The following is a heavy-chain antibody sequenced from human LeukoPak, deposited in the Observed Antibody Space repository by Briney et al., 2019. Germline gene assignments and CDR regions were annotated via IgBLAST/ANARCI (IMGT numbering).Heavy chain of an antibody. J-gene: IGHJ4*02. CDR2: MNPNSGNT. Sequence: ASVKVSCKASGYTFTSYDINWVRQATGQGLEWMGWMNPNSGNTGYAQKFQGRVTMTRNTSISTAYMELSSLRSDDTAVYYCARDLRYCSGGSCWSMHSSGWYGHDYWGQGTLVTVSS. CDR1: GYTFTSYD. D-gene: IGHD2-15*01. CDR3: ARDLRYCSGGSCWSMHSSGWYGHDY. V-gene: IGHV1-8*01.